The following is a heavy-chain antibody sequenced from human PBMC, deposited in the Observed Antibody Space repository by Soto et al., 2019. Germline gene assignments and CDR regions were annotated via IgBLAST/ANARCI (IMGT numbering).Heavy chain of an antibody. D-gene: IGHD6-13*01. V-gene: IGHV3-30*02. Sequence: GGSLRLSCAASGFTFSNYGMHWVRQAPGKGLEWVAVIWYDGSKENYADSVKGRFTISRDNSKNTLYLQMNSLRAEDTAVYYCAKEGDTVAAGTRWTDNWGQGTLVTVSS. CDR3: AKEGDTVAAGTRWTDN. CDR2: IWYDGSKE. J-gene: IGHJ4*02. CDR1: GFTFSNYG.